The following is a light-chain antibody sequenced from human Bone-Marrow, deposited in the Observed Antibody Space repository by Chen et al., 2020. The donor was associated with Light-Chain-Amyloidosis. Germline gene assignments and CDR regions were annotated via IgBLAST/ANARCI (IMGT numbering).Light chain of an antibody. CDR2: DDS. CDR1: NIGSTS. V-gene: IGLV3-21*02. Sequence: SYVLTQPSSVSVAPGQTATIACGGNNIGSTSVHWYQQTPGQAPLLVDYDDSDRPSGIPERLSGSNSGNTVTLTISRVEAGDEADYYCQVWDRSSDRPVFGGGTKLTVL. CDR3: QVWDRSSDRPV. J-gene: IGLJ3*02.